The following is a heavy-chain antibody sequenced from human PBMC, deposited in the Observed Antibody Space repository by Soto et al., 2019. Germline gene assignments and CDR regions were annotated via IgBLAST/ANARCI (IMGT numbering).Heavy chain of an antibody. CDR2: IYYSGST. V-gene: IGHV4-39*01. J-gene: IGHJ6*02. D-gene: IGHD2-15*01. CDR3: ARGGYCSGASCAYMGHYYYYGMDV. Sequence: SETLSLTCTVSGGSISSSNYYWGWIRQPPGKGLEWIGSIYYSGSTYYNPSLKSRVTISVDTSRNQFSLKLSSVTAADTAMYYCARGGYCSGASCAYMGHYYYYGMDVWGQGTTVTVSS. CDR1: GGSISSSNYY.